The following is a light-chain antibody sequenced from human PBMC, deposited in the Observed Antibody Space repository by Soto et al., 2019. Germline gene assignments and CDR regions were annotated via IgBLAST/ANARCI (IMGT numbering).Light chain of an antibody. CDR1: SSDVGSYNL. J-gene: IGLJ1*01. Sequence: QSVLTQPASVSGSPGQSITIPCAGTSSDVGSYNLVSWYQQHPGKAPKLMIYEGSKRPSGVSNRFSGSKSGNTASLTISGLQAEDEADYYCSSYTSSSTLENVFGTGTKVTVL. CDR3: SSYTSSSTLENV. V-gene: IGLV2-14*02. CDR2: EGS.